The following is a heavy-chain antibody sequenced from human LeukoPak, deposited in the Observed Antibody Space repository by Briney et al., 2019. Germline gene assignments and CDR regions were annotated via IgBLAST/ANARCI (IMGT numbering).Heavy chain of an antibody. Sequence: PSETLSLTCTVSGGSIGSSSYYWGWIRQPPGKGLEWIGSIYYSGSTYYNPSLKSRVTISVDTSKNQFSLKLSSVTAADTAVYYCAVVAASGYYYGMDVWGQGTTVTVSS. CDR2: IYYSGST. CDR1: GGSIGSSSYY. CDR3: AVVAASGYYYGMDV. V-gene: IGHV4-39*01. D-gene: IGHD2-15*01. J-gene: IGHJ6*02.